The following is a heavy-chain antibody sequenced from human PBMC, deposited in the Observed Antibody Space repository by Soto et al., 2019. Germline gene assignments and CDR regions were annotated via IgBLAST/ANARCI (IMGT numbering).Heavy chain of an antibody. CDR3: ASGWGAGYNYVFDY. CDR2: ISAYNGNT. D-gene: IGHD5-12*01. J-gene: IGHJ4*02. CDR1: GYTFTSYG. V-gene: IGHV1-18*01. Sequence: ASVKVSCKASGYTFTSYGISWVRQAPGQGLEWMGWISAYNGNTNYAQKLQGRVTMTTDTSTSTAYMELRSPRSDDTAVYYCASGWGAGYNYVFDYWGQGTLVTVSS.